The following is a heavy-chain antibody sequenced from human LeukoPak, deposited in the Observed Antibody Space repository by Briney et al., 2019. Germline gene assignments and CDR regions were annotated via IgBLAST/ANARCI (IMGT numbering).Heavy chain of an antibody. J-gene: IGHJ4*02. CDR2: IWYDGSNK. V-gene: IGHV3-33*01. Sequence: RGSLRLSCAASGFTFSSYGMHWVRQAPGKGLEWVAVIWYDGSNKYYADSVKGRFTISRDNSKNTLYLQMNSLRAEDTAVYYCARDVAAAGNYFDYWGQGTLVTVSS. CDR1: GFTFSSYG. D-gene: IGHD6-13*01. CDR3: ARDVAAAGNYFDY.